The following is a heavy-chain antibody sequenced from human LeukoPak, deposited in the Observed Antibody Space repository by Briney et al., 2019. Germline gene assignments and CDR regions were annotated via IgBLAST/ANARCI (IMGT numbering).Heavy chain of an antibody. J-gene: IGHJ5*02. V-gene: IGHV1-8*01. D-gene: IGHD6-19*01. CDR1: GYTLTELS. Sequence: ASVKVSCKVSGYTLTELSMHWVRQATGQGLEWMGWMNPNSGNTGYAQKFQGRVTMTRNTSISTAYMELSSLRSEDTAVYYCASAWDSSGWTNWFDPWGQGTLVTVSS. CDR3: ASAWDSSGWTNWFDP. CDR2: MNPNSGNT.